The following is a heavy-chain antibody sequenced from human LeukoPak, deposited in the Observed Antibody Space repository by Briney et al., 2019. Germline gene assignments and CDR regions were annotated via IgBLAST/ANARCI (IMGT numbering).Heavy chain of an antibody. CDR2: IKQDGSEK. CDR3: ANGDGFDY. J-gene: IGHJ4*02. D-gene: IGHD5-24*01. V-gene: IGHV3-7*01. Sequence: GGSLRLSCATSGFTFSTYWMSWVRQAPGKGVEWVANIKQDGSEKYYADSVTGRFTISRDNAKNLLYLQMNSLRVEDTAVYYCANGDGFDYWGQGTLVTVSS. CDR1: GFTFSTYW.